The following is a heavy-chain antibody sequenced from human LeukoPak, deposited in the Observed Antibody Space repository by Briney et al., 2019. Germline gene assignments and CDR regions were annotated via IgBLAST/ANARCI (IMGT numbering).Heavy chain of an antibody. J-gene: IGHJ5*02. CDR1: GGSISSSSYY. D-gene: IGHD3-10*01. CDR3: ARSAYGSGSFTVSS. Sequence: SETLSLTCTVSGGSISSSSYYWGWIRQPPGKGLEWIGSIYYSGSTYYNPSLKGRVTISVDTSKDQFSLKLSSVTAADTAVYYCARSAYGSGSFTVSSWGQGTLVTVSS. V-gene: IGHV4-39*01. CDR2: IYYSGST.